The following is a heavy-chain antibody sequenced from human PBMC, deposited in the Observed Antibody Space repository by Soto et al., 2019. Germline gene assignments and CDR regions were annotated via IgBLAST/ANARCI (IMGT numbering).Heavy chain of an antibody. Sequence: QVQLVESGGGVVQPGRSLRLSCAASGFTFSSYGMHWVRQAPGKGLEWVAVICYDGSNKYYADSVKGRFTISRDNSKNTLYLQMNSLRAEDTAVYYCARDRYYYDSSGYDPAFDYWGQGTLVTVSS. D-gene: IGHD3-22*01. V-gene: IGHV3-33*01. CDR2: ICYDGSNK. J-gene: IGHJ4*02. CDR1: GFTFSSYG. CDR3: ARDRYYYDSSGYDPAFDY.